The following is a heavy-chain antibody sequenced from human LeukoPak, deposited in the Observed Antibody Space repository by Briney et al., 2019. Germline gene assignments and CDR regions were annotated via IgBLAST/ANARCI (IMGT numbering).Heavy chain of an antibody. Sequence: SETLSLTCTVSGGSISSYYWSWIRQPPGKGLEWIGYIYYSGSTNYNPSLKSRVTISVDTSKNQFSLKLSSVTAADTAVYYCARHPPRGSGSYDVDYWGQGTLVTVSS. CDR3: ARHPPRGSGSYDVDY. V-gene: IGHV4-59*08. CDR1: GGSISSYY. J-gene: IGHJ4*02. CDR2: IYYSGST. D-gene: IGHD3-10*01.